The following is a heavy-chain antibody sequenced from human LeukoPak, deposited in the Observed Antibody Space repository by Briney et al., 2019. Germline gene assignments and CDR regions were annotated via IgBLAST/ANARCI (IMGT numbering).Heavy chain of an antibody. CDR1: GFTFSIYE. CDR2: IWYDGSNK. D-gene: IGHD5-12*01. CDR3: ARDGYGFDY. J-gene: IGHJ4*02. V-gene: IGHV3-33*08. Sequence: PGGSLRLSCAASGFTFSIYEMSWVRQAPGKGLEWVAVIWYDGSNKYYADSVKGRFTISRDNSKNTLYLQMNSLRAEDTAVYYCARDGYGFDYWGQGTLVTVSS.